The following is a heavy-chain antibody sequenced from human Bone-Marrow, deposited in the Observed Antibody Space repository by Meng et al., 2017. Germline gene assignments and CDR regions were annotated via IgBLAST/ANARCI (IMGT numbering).Heavy chain of an antibody. CDR1: GFTFSYYG. CDR3: ATPRRVGFYYDS. Sequence: GESLKISCAASGFTFSYYGMSWVRQAPGKGLEWVSSISSSGGSTYFADSVKGRFTISRDDSKSTLYLQMKGLRAEDTAVYYCATPRRVGFYYDSWGQGTLVTVSS. J-gene: IGHJ4*02. D-gene: IGHD1-26*01. CDR2: ISSSGGST. V-gene: IGHV3-23*01.